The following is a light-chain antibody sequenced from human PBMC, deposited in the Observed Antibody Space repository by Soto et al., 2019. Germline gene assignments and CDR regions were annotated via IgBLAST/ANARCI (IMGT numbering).Light chain of an antibody. CDR2: EGS. Sequence: QSVLTQPASGSGSPGQSITISCTGTSRDVGSYNLVSWYQQHPGKAPKLMIYEGSKRPSGVSNRFSGAKSGNTASLTISGLQAEDEADYYCCSYAGSSSYYVFGTGTKVTVL. V-gene: IGLV2-23*01. J-gene: IGLJ1*01. CDR1: SRDVGSYNL. CDR3: CSYAGSSSYYV.